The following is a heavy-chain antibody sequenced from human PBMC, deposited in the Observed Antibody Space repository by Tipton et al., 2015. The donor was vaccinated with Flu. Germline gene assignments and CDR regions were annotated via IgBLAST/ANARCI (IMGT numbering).Heavy chain of an antibody. V-gene: IGHV3-33*01. D-gene: IGHD1-7*01. CDR2: IWYDGRDA. J-gene: IGHJ6*03. CDR3: ARDGPEWNYFAYMDV. CDR1: GFVFSTFG. Sequence: SLRLSCAASGFVFSTFGLHWIRQTPGEGLEWVAFIWYDGRDAYYADSVKGRFTISRDASKNTVFLQMNSLRAEDTAIYYCARDGPEWNYFAYMDVWGKGTTVTVSS.